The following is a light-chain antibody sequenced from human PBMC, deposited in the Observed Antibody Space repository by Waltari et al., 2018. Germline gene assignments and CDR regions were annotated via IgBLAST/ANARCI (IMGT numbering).Light chain of an antibody. CDR1: SGAIASNH. V-gene: IGLV6-57*02. CDR2: DYT. J-gene: IGLJ3*02. Sequence: NFMLTQPHSVSESPGKTVTISCTGSSGAIASNHVQWYQQRPGSAPTPVIYDYTQRPSWVPDRFSGSIDSSSNSASLTISGLRTEDEADYYCQSYDGTSWVFGGGTKLTVV. CDR3: QSYDGTSWV.